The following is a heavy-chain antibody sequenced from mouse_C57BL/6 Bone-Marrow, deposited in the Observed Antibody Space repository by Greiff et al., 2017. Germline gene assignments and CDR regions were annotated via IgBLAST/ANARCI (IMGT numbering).Heavy chain of an antibody. CDR1: GYTFTSYW. CDR3: ARNYGYYVWAMDY. V-gene: IGHV1-55*01. Sequence: VQLQQPGAELVKPGASVKMSCKASGYTFTSYWITWVKQRPGQGLEWIGDIYPGSGSTNYNEKFKSKATLTVDTSSSTAYMQLSSLTSEDSAVDYCARNYGYYVWAMDYWGQGTSVTVSS. D-gene: IGHD2-3*01. CDR2: IYPGSGST. J-gene: IGHJ4*01.